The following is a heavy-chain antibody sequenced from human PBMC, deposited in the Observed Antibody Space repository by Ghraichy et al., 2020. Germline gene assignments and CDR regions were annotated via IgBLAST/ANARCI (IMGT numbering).Heavy chain of an antibody. CDR2: ITADGDST. CDR3: TKGSRSGRPYYFDY. Sequence: GGSLRLSCAASGFSFGHYAMSWVRLVPGKGLEWVSAITADGDSTHHADSVKGRFIISRDNSKNTLFLQMNSLRAEDTALYYCTKGSRSGRPYYFDYWGQGSQVTVSS. CDR1: GFSFGHYA. V-gene: IGHV3-23*01. D-gene: IGHD6-19*01. J-gene: IGHJ4*02.